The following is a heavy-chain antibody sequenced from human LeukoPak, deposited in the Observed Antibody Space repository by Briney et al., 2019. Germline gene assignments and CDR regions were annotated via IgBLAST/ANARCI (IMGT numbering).Heavy chain of an antibody. Sequence: PGGSLRLSCAASGFTFSSYAMSWVRQAPGKGLEWVSAISGSGGRTYYADSVKGRFTISRDNSKNTLYLQMNSLRAEDTAVYYCAKEQTGYCSGGSCFFDGYWGQGTLVTVSS. J-gene: IGHJ4*02. CDR3: AKEQTGYCSGGSCFFDGY. CDR2: ISGSGGRT. CDR1: GFTFSSYA. D-gene: IGHD2-15*01. V-gene: IGHV3-23*01.